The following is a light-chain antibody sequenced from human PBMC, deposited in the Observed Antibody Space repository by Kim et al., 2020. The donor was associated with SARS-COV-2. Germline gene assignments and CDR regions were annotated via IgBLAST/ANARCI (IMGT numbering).Light chain of an antibody. J-gene: IGKJ2*01. V-gene: IGKV1-5*03. Sequence: DIQMTQSPSTLSASVGDRVTINCRASQSISDRLAWYQQKPGEAPKVLIYKVSFLESGVPSRFSGSGSGTEFTLTISSLQPDDFATYYCQQYYYYYTFGQGTKLEI. CDR1: QSISDR. CDR3: QQYYYYYT. CDR2: KVS.